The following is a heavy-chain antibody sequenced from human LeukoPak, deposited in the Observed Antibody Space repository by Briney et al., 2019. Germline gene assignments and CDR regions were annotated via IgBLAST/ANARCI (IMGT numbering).Heavy chain of an antibody. Sequence: GGSLRLSCAASGFTFSSYWMSWGRQAPGKGLEWVANINQDGSEKYYVDSVKGRFTISRDNSKNSLYLQMNSLRAEDTAVYYCGRDVRGSKAAFWCWGHVALVT. V-gene: IGHV3-7*01. CDR2: INQDGSEK. D-gene: IGHD3-16*01. J-gene: IGHJ4*03. CDR3: GRDVRGSKAAFWC. CDR1: GFTFSSYW.